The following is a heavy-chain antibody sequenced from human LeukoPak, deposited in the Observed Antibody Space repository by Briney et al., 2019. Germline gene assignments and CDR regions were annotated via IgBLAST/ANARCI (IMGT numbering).Heavy chain of an antibody. D-gene: IGHD6-19*01. CDR3: ARGPVEQWLVSSGKVYYYYGMDV. Sequence: SQTLSLTCAISGDSFSSNSAAWNWIRQSPSRGLEWLGRTYYRSKWYNDYAVSVKSRITNNPDTSKNQFSLQLNSVTPEDTAVYYCARGPVEQWLVSSGKVYYYYGMDVWGKGTTVTVSS. CDR1: GDSFSSNSAA. CDR2: TYYRSKWYN. V-gene: IGHV6-1*01. J-gene: IGHJ6*04.